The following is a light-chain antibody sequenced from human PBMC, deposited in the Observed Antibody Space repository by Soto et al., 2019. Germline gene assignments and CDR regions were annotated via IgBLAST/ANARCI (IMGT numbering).Light chain of an antibody. CDR1: SSDIGAYNY. J-gene: IGLJ1*01. V-gene: IGLV2-14*01. Sequence: QSVLTQPASVSRPPGQSITISCTGTSSDIGAYNYVSWYQHHPGKAPRLGIYDVTNRPSGTSYRLTGSKSSNAGSLTMSGLLGEFEVAYYCNSYTSITTYVFGTGPKVTVL. CDR2: DVT. CDR3: NSYTSITTYV.